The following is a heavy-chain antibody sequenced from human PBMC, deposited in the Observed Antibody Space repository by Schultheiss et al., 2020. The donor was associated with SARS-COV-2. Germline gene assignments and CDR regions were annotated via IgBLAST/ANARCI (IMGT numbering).Heavy chain of an antibody. CDR2: IYHSGNT. CDR3: ARAKGLGYGSGKRYYYYGMDV. J-gene: IGHJ6*02. CDR1: GFTFSNAW. Sequence: GSLRLSCAASGFTFSNAWMSWIRQPPGKGLEWIGYIYHSGNTYYNPSLKSRVTISVDTSKNQFSLKLSSVTAADTAVYYCARAKGLGYGSGKRYYYYGMDVWGQGTTVTVSS. V-gene: IGHV4-34*01. D-gene: IGHD3-10*01.